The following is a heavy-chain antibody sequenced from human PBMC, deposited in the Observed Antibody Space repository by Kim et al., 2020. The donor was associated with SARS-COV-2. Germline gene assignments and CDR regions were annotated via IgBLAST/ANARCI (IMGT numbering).Heavy chain of an antibody. D-gene: IGHD6-6*01. Sequence: YSPSLKSRHTITKDTSKNQVVLTMTNMDPVDTATYYCAHRPRGVAAPYFDYWGQGTLVTVSS. CDR3: AHRPRGVAAPYFDY. J-gene: IGHJ4*02. V-gene: IGHV2-5*01.